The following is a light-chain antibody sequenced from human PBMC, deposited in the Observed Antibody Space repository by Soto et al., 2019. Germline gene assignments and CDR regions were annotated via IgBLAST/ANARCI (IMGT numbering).Light chain of an antibody. CDR1: QSVSNN. J-gene: IGKJ4*01. V-gene: IGKV3-15*01. CDR3: QQYNDWPPLT. CDR2: GAS. Sequence: EIVLTQSPGTLSLSPGERATLSCRASQSVSNNYLAWYQQIPGQPPRLLIYGASTRAAGFPARFSGSGSGTDFTLTISSLQSEDFAVYYCQQYNDWPPLTFGGGTKVDIK.